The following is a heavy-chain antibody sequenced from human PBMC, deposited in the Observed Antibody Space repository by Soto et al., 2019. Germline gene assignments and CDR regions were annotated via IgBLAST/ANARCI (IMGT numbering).Heavy chain of an antibody. CDR1: GFTVGNNY. D-gene: IGHD3-10*01. CDR3: AGLPGGGGY. CDR2: IYSGGYT. Sequence: EVQLVESGGGLIQPGGSLRLSCAVSGFTVGNNYMSWVRQAPGKGLEGVSVIYSGGYTAYGDSVKGRFTISRDNSKNTCFLKKKRRGAADPAVFSWAGLPGGGGYWGQGTLVTVSS. J-gene: IGHJ4*02. V-gene: IGHV3-53*01.